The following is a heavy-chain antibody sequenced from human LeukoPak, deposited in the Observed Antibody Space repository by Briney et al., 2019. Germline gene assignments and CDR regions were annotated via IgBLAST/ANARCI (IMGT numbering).Heavy chain of an antibody. Sequence: ASVKVSCKASGYTFTSYAMHWVRQAPGQRLEWMGWINAGNGNTKYSQKFQGRVTITRDTSASTAYMELSSLRSEDTAVYYCARLVGATSAFDIWGQGTMVTVSS. CDR2: INAGNGNT. CDR3: ARLVGATSAFDI. V-gene: IGHV1-3*01. D-gene: IGHD1-26*01. J-gene: IGHJ3*02. CDR1: GYTFTSYA.